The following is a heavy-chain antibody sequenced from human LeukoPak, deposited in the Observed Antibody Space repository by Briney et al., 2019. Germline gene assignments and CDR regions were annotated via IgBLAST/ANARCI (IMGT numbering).Heavy chain of an antibody. Sequence: GGPLILSCAASGFSFDDYVMHLVRPAPGKVLELVFGISWDSGSIGYADSVKGRLTISRDNAKNSLYLQMNSLRAEDTALYYCAKDLGMIVVVAIDYWGQGTLVTVSS. CDR3: AKDLGMIVVVAIDY. V-gene: IGHV3-9*01. CDR1: GFSFDDYV. D-gene: IGHD3-22*01. CDR2: ISWDSGSI. J-gene: IGHJ4*02.